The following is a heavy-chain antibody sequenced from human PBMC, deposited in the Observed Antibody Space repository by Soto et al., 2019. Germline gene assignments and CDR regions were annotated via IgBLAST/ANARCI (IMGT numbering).Heavy chain of an antibody. CDR1: GFTFSNAW. V-gene: IGHV3-15*01. CDR3: TTDPPGPFGGVIEADY. J-gene: IGHJ4*02. D-gene: IGHD3-16*02. Sequence: EVQLVESGGGLVKPGGSLRRSCAASGFTFSNAWMSWVRQAPGKGLEWVGRIKSKTDGGTTDYAAPVKGRFTISRDDSKNTLYLQMNSLKTEDTAVYYCTTDPPGPFGGVIEADYWGQGTLVTVSS. CDR2: IKSKTDGGTT.